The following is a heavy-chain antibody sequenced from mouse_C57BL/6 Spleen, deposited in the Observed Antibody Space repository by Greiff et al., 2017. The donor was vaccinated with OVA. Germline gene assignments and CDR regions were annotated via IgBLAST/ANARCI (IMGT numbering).Heavy chain of an antibody. Sequence: EVKVEESGGGLVQPKGSLKLSCAASGFSFNTYAMNWVRQAPGKGLEWVARIRSKSNNYATYYADSVKDRFTISRDDSESMLYLQMNNLKTEDTAMYYCVRGGFLDYWGQGTTLTVSS. CDR2: IRSKSNNYAT. CDR3: VRGGFLDY. V-gene: IGHV10-1*01. J-gene: IGHJ2*01. CDR1: GFSFNTYA.